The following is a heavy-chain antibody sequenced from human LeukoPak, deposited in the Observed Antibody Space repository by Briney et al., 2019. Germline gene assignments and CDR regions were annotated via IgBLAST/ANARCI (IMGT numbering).Heavy chain of an antibody. CDR3: AREEVGAYYDFSARPRIANYYYYYYMDV. D-gene: IGHD3-3*01. Sequence: ASVKVSCKASGCTFTGYYMHWVRQAPGQGLEWMGWINPNSGGTNYAQKFQGRVTMTRDTSISTAYMELSRLRSDDTAVYYCAREEVGAYYDFSARPRIANYYYYYYMDVWSKGTTVTVSS. J-gene: IGHJ6*03. V-gene: IGHV1-2*02. CDR2: INPNSGGT. CDR1: GCTFTGYY.